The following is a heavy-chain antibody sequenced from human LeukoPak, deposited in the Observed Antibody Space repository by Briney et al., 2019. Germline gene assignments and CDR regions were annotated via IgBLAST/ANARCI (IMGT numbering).Heavy chain of an antibody. D-gene: IGHD3-9*01. CDR2: IYSGGST. V-gene: IGHV3-53*01. CDR1: GFTVSSNY. J-gene: IGHJ5*02. Sequence: GGSLRLSCAASGFTVSSNYMSWVRQAPGKGLEWVSVIYSGGSTYYADSVKGRFTISRDNSKNTLYLQMNSLRAEDTAVYYCARRYSDRSLRINWFDPWGQGTLVTVSS. CDR3: ARRYSDRSLRINWFDP.